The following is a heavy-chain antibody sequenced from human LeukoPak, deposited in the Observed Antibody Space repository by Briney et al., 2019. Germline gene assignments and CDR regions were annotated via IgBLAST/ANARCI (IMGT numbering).Heavy chain of an antibody. Sequence: PSETLSLTCSVSGGSVSSGSYSWSWIRQPPGKGLEWIGYIYHSGSTYYNPSLKGRVTISVDRSKNQFSLKLSSVTAADTAVYYCARDNRDFWSGYLHYWYFDLWGRGTLVTVSS. CDR2: IYHSGST. CDR3: ARDNRDFWSGYLHYWYFDL. D-gene: IGHD3-3*01. V-gene: IGHV4-30-2*01. J-gene: IGHJ2*01. CDR1: GGSVSSGSYS.